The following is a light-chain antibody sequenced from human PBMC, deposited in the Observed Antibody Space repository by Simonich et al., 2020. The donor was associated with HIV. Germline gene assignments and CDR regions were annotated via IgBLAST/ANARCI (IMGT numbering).Light chain of an antibody. CDR3: MQGTHWPRT. J-gene: IGKJ1*01. V-gene: IGKV2-30*02. CDR2: EVS. CDR1: QSLVHTDGNTY. Sequence: DVVMTQSPLSLPVTLGQPASISCRSSQSLVHTDGNTYLNWLQQRPGQSPRRLIYEVSNRDSGVPDRFSGSGSGTDFTLKISRVEAEDVRVYYCMQGTHWPRTFGQGTKVEIK.